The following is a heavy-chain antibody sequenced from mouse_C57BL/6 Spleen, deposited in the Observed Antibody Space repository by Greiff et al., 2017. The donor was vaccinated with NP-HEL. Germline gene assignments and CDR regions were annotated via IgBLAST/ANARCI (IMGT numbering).Heavy chain of an antibody. CDR3: ARDSYDVGNAMDY. CDR1: GFTFSDYY. J-gene: IGHJ4*01. V-gene: IGHV5-16*01. D-gene: IGHD2-12*01. Sequence: DVKLVESEGGLVQPGSSMKLSCTASGFTFSDYYMAWVRQVPEKGLEWVANINYDGSSTYYLDSLKSRFIISRDNAKNILYLQMSSLKSEDTATYYCARDSYDVGNAMDYGGQGTSVTVSS. CDR2: INYDGSST.